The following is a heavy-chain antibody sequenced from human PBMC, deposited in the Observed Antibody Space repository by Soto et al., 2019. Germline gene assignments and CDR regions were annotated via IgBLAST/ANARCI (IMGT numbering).Heavy chain of an antibody. V-gene: IGHV3-7*01. CDR2: INQDGNEK. CDR3: AIGHWLGN. J-gene: IGHJ4*01. CDR1: GFTFSDYL. Sequence: DVQLVESGGALVQPGASLRLSCAASGFTFSDYLMTWVRQAPGKGLECVATINQDGNEKYYVDSVKGRFTISRDNATNSLYLQMNGLRAEDTAVYDCAIGHWLGNWGHGTLVTVSS. D-gene: IGHD6-19*01.